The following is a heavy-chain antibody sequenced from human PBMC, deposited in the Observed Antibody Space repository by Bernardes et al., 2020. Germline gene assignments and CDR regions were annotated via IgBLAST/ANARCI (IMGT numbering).Heavy chain of an antibody. CDR1: GYTFTSYG. Sequence: ASVKVSCKASGYTFTSYGISWVRQAPGQGLEWMGWISAYNGNTNYAQKLQGRVTMTTDTSTSTAYMELRSLRSDDTAVYYCARDEPTQGYSKPTGGALHQPNWFDPWGQGTLVTVSS. V-gene: IGHV1-18*01. J-gene: IGHJ5*02. CDR2: ISAYNGNT. D-gene: IGHD4-4*01. CDR3: ARDEPTQGYSKPTGGALHQPNWFDP.